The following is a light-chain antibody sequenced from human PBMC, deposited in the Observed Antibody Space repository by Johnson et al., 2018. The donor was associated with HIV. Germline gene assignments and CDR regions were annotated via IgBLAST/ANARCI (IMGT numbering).Light chain of an antibody. CDR3: GTWDSSLSAYYV. CDR1: SSNIGNNY. V-gene: IGLV1-51*02. J-gene: IGLJ1*01. CDR2: ENN. Sequence: QSILTQPPSVSAAPGQKVTISCSGSSSNIGNNYVSWYQQLPGTAPKLLIYENNKRPSGIPDRFSGSKSGTSATLGITGLQTGDEADYYCGTWDSSLSAYYVFG.